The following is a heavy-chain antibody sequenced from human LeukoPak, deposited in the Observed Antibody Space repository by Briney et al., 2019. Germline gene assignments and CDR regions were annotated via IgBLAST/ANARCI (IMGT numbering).Heavy chain of an antibody. Sequence: SVKVSCKASGGTFSSYAISWVRQAPGQGLEWMGRIITIFGTANYAQKFQGRVTITTDESTSTAYMELSSLRSEDTAVYYCARDGPYRRDGYNFIAFDIWGQGTMVTVSS. J-gene: IGHJ3*02. CDR1: GGTFSSYA. D-gene: IGHD5-24*01. CDR2: IITIFGTA. CDR3: ARDGPYRRDGYNFIAFDI. V-gene: IGHV1-69*05.